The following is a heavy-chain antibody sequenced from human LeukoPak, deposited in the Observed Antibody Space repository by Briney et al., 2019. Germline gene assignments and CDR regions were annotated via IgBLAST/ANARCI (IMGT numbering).Heavy chain of an antibody. J-gene: IGHJ6*03. V-gene: IGHV3-30*02. CDR2: IRYGGTNK. CDR3: AKDRDYGDYPSAYYYYMDV. CDR1: GFTFSSYG. D-gene: IGHD4-17*01. Sequence: GGSLRLSCAASGFTFSSYGIHWVRQAPGKGLEWVAFIRYGGTNKWYADSVKGRFTISRDNSKNTLYLQMNSLRVEDTAVYHCAKDRDYGDYPSAYYYYMDVWGKGTTVTVSS.